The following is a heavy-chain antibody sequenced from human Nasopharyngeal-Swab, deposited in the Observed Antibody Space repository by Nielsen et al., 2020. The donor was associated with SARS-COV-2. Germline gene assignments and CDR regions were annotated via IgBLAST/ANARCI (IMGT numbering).Heavy chain of an antibody. J-gene: IGHJ4*02. Sequence: SVKVSCKTSGDTFTNSAISWVRQAPGQGLEWMGGIVPALGLPNYAQKFRGRVTISADRSTTTSYLKLSSLRSEDTAIYYCAREGEYGAYDAPDYWGQGTLVTVSS. D-gene: IGHD5-12*01. V-gene: IGHV1-69*10. CDR3: AREGEYGAYDAPDY. CDR2: IVPALGLP. CDR1: GDTFTNSA.